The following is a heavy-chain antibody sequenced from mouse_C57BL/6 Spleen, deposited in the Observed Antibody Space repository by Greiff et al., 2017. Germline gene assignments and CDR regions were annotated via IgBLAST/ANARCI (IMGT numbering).Heavy chain of an antibody. CDR2: INPSTGGT. CDR1: GYSFTGYY. D-gene: IGHD2-4*01. J-gene: IGHJ2*01. Sequence: VQLQQSGPELVKPGASVKISCKASGYSFTGYYMNWVKQSPEKSLEWIGEINPSTGGTTYNQKFKAKATLTVDKSSSTAYMQLKSLTSEDSAVYYCARLGYDYDEYYFDYWSQGTTLTVSS. CDR3: ARLGYDYDEYYFDY. V-gene: IGHV1-42*01.